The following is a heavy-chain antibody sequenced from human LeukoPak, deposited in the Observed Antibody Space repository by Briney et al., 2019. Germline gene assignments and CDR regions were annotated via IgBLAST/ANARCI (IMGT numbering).Heavy chain of an antibody. CDR1: GGSISSSSYY. J-gene: IGHJ4*02. D-gene: IGHD3-22*01. CDR2: IYYSGSP. CDR3: ARHVYSSDYYYTYYFDY. V-gene: IGHV4-39*01. Sequence: SETLSLTCTVSGGSISSSSYYWGWIRQPPGKGLEWIGSIYYSGSPYYNPSLKSRVTISVDTSKNQFSLQLSSVTAADTAVYYCARHVYSSDYYYTYYFDYWGQGTLVTVSS.